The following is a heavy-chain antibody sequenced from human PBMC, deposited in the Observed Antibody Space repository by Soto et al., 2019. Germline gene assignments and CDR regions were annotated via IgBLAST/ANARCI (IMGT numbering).Heavy chain of an antibody. V-gene: IGHV4-4*02. CDR3: ARVDSSGYYYGLDY. Sequence: SETLSLTCAVSGGSISSSNWWSWVRQPPGKGLEWIGEIYHSGSTNYNPSLKSRVTISVDKSKNQFSLKLSSVTAADTAVYYCARVDSSGYYYGLDYWGQGTLVTVSS. CDR1: GGSISSSNW. J-gene: IGHJ4*02. D-gene: IGHD3-22*01. CDR2: IYHSGST.